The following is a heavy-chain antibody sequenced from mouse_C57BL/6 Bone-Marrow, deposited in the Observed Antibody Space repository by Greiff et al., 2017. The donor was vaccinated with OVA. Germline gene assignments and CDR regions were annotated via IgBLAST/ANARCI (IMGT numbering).Heavy chain of an antibody. CDR3: ARDARGDYVPFAY. Sequence: EVQRVESGGGLVQSGRSLRLSCATSGFTFSDFYMEWVRQAPGKGLEWIAASRNKANDYTTEYSASVKGRFIVSRDTSQSILYLQMNALRAEDTAIYYCARDARGDYVPFAYWGQGTLVTVSA. V-gene: IGHV7-1*01. CDR2: SRNKANDYTT. J-gene: IGHJ3*01. CDR1: GFTFSDFY. D-gene: IGHD2-4*01.